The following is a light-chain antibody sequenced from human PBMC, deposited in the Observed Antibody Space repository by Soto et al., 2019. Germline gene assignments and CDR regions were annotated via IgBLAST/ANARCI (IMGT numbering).Light chain of an antibody. CDR1: NSDVGGYNY. V-gene: IGLV2-14*01. J-gene: IGLJ3*02. CDR3: SSYTSSSTWL. Sequence: QSVLTQPASVSGSPGQSITISCTGTNSDVGGYNYVSWYQQHPGKAPKLMIYEVSNRPSGVSNRFSGSKSGNTASLTISGLQAEDEADYYCSSYTSSSTWLFGGGTQLTVL. CDR2: EVS.